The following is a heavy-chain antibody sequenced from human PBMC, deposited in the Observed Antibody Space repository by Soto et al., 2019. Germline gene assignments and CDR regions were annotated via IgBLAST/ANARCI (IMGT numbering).Heavy chain of an antibody. CDR3: ARGGRTIFGVVRVREARNYYYYYGMDV. CDR1: GFTFTSSA. D-gene: IGHD3-3*01. CDR2: IVVGSGNT. V-gene: IGHV1-58*02. Sequence: SVKVSCKASGFTFTSSAMQWVRQVRGQRLEWIGWIVVGSGNTNYAQKFQERVTITRDMSTSTAYMELSSLRSDDTAVYYCARGGRTIFGVVRVREARNYYYYYGMDVWGQGTTVTVSS. J-gene: IGHJ6*02.